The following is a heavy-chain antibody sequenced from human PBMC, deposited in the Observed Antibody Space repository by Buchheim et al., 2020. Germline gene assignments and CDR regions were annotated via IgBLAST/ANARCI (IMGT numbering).Heavy chain of an antibody. J-gene: IGHJ6*03. D-gene: IGHD1-26*01. CDR2: IKQDGSEK. CDR1: GFTFSSYW. V-gene: IGHV3-7*01. Sequence: EVQLVESGGGLVQPGGSLRLSCAASGFTFSSYWMSWVRQAPGKGLEWVANIKQDGSEKYYVDSVKGRFTISRDNAKNSLYLQMNSLRAEDTAVYYCATKWRELPSEIEDYYYMDVWGKGTT. CDR3: ATKWRELPSEIEDYYYMDV.